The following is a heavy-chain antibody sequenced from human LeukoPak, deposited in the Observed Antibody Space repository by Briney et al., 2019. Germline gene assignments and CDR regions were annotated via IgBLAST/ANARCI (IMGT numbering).Heavy chain of an antibody. V-gene: IGHV3-7*01. D-gene: IGHD3-3*01. Sequence: GGSLRLSCAASGFTFSSYWMSWVRQAPGKGPEWVANIKQDGGEKYYVDSVKGRCTISRDNAKSSLYLQMNSLRAEDTAVYYCARDAFSRISVFGVVSDAFDIWGQGTMVTVSS. CDR1: GFTFSSYW. J-gene: IGHJ3*02. CDR3: ARDAFSRISVFGVVSDAFDI. CDR2: IKQDGGEK.